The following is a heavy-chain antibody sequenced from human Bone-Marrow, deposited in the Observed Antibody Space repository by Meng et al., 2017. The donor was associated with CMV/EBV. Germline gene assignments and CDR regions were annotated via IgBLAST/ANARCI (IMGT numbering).Heavy chain of an antibody. CDR2: ISSSSTI. V-gene: IGHV3-48*04. J-gene: IGHJ6*02. D-gene: IGHD2-2*01. Sequence: ESLKISCAASGFTFSSYSMNWVRQAPGKGLEWVSYISSSSTIYYADSVKGRFTISRDNAKNSLYLQMNSLRAEDTAVYYCARDGIVVVPAAPMDYYYYGMDVWGQGTTVTVSS. CDR1: GFTFSSYS. CDR3: ARDGIVVVPAAPMDYYYYGMDV.